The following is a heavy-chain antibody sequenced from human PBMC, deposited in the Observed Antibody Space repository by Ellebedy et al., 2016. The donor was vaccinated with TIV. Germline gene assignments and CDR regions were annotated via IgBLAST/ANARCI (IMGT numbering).Heavy chain of an antibody. V-gene: IGHV1-8*01. Sequence: ASVKVSCXASGYTFTSYDINWVRQATGQGLEWMGWMSPNSGNTGYAQKFQGRVTMTRNTSISTAYMELSSLRSEDTAVYYCARGGYGAIRGYYYYGMDVWGQGTTVTVSS. CDR1: GYTFTSYD. CDR2: MSPNSGNT. J-gene: IGHJ6*02. D-gene: IGHD4/OR15-4a*01. CDR3: ARGGYGAIRGYYYYGMDV.